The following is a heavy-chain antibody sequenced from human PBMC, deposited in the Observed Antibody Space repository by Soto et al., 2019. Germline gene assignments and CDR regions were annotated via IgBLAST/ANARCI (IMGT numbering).Heavy chain of an antibody. Sequence: GGSLRLSCAASGFTFSNAWINWVRQAPGKGLEWVGRIKRKTDGGTTDFAAPVKGRFAISRDDSKNMVYLQMNSLKTEDTGIYYCTLFSYSTMIRVLLDYRGQG. V-gene: IGHV3-15*07. CDR3: TLFSYSTMIRVLLDY. D-gene: IGHD6-13*01. CDR2: IKRKTDGGTT. CDR1: GFTFSNAW. J-gene: IGHJ4*01.